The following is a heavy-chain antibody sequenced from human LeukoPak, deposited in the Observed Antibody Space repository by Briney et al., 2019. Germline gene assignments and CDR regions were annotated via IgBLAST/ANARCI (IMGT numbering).Heavy chain of an antibody. V-gene: IGHV3-33*01. CDR3: AMYNTGSVDY. CDR1: GFTFSIFI. CDR2: IWYDGSKK. J-gene: IGHJ4*02. Sequence: GGSLRLSCAASGFTFSIFIMHCFRQAPGKGLEWVAVIWYDGSKKYYADSVKGRSTISRDNSKNTLYLQMDSLRAEDTAVYYWAMYNTGSVDYWGQGTLVTVSS. D-gene: IGHD2-8*02.